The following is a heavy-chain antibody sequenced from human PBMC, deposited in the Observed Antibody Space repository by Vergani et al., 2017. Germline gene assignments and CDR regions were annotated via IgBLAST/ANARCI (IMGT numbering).Heavy chain of an antibody. V-gene: IGHV4-30-4*08. CDR3: ARDGRYCSSTSCYGHWFDP. Sequence: QVQLQESGPGLVKPSQTLSLTCTVSGGSISSGDYYWSWIRQPPGKGLEWIGYIYYSGSTYYNPSLKSRVTISVDTSKKQFSLKLSSVTAADTAVYYCARDGRYCSSTSCYGHWFDPWGQGTLVTVSS. J-gene: IGHJ5*02. CDR2: IYYSGST. D-gene: IGHD2-2*01. CDR1: GGSISSGDYY.